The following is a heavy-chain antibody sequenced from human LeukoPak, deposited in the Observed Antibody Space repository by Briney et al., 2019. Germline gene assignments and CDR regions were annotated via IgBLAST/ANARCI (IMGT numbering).Heavy chain of an antibody. CDR3: ARETRDSSGFGAFDI. V-gene: IGHV3-48*03. J-gene: IGHJ3*02. CDR2: ISTTGSGV. Sequence: PGGSLRLSCVASGFSFSTSEMSWVRQAPGKGLEWLSYISTTGSGVIYADSVKGRFTMSRDNAKNSLFLQINSLRAEDTAVYYCARETRDSSGFGAFDIWGRGTMVTVSS. D-gene: IGHD3-22*01. CDR1: GFSFSTSE.